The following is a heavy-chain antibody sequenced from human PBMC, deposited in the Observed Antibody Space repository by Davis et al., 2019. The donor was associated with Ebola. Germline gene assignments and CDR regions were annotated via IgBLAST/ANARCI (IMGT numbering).Heavy chain of an antibody. CDR1: GGSFSGYY. CDR3: AARGIYSNYRLDY. Sequence: PSETLSLTCAVYGGSFSGYYWSWIRQPPGKGLEWIGEINHSGSTNYNPSLKSRVTISVDTSKNQFSLKLSSVTAADTAVYYCAARGIYSNYRLDYWGQGTLVTVSS. V-gene: IGHV4-34*01. J-gene: IGHJ4*02. D-gene: IGHD4-11*01. CDR2: INHSGST.